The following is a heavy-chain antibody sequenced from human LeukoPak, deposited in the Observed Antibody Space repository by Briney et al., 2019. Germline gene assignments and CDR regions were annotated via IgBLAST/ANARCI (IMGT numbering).Heavy chain of an antibody. D-gene: IGHD6-19*01. CDR3: AKAVAGTPNDAFDI. Sequence: GGSLRLSCAASGFIFDNYAIHWVRQAPGKGLEWVSSISWNSDGIAYADSVKGRFTISRDNSKNTLYLQMNSLRAEDTAVYYCAKAVAGTPNDAFDIWGQGTMVTVSS. V-gene: IGHV3-9*01. J-gene: IGHJ3*02. CDR1: GFIFDNYA. CDR2: ISWNSDGI.